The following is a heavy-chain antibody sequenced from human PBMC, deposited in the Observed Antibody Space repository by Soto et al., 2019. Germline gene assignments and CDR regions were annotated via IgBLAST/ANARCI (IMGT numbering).Heavy chain of an antibody. CDR3: AKDTEYDFWSGYLNYYYYGMDV. V-gene: IGHV3-30*18. Sequence: QVQLVESGGGVVQPGRSLRLSCAASGFTFSSYGMHWVRQAPGKGLEWVAVISYDGSNKYYADSVKGRFTISRDNSKNXXYXKXXSLRAEDTAVYYCAKDTEYDFWSGYLNYYYYGMDVWGQGTTVTVSS. D-gene: IGHD3-3*01. J-gene: IGHJ6*02. CDR1: GFTFSSYG. CDR2: ISYDGSNK.